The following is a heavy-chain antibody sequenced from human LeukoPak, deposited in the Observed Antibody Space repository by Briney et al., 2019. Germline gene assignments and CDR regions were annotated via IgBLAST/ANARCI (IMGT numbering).Heavy chain of an antibody. CDR3: AREKGDYGDYVVYFDY. J-gene: IGHJ4*02. V-gene: IGHV4-59*12. Sequence: SETLSLTSIVSSDSISSYYWSWIRQPPGKGLEWIGYIYYSGSTYYNPSLKSRVTISVDTSKNQFSLKLSSVTAADTAVYYCAREKGDYGDYVVYFDYWGQGTLVTVSS. CDR2: IYYSGST. D-gene: IGHD4-17*01. CDR1: SDSISSYY.